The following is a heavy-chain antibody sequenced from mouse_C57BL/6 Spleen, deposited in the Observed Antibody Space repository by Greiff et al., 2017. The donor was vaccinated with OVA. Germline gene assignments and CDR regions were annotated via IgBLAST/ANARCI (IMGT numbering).Heavy chain of an antibody. D-gene: IGHD1-1*01. CDR3: ARGYYGSSFDY. V-gene: IGHV14-2*01. CDR2: IDPEDGEP. CDR1: GFNIKDYY. Sequence: VQLQQSGAELVKPGASVKLSCTASGFNIKDYYMHWVKQRTEQGLEWIGRIDPEDGEPKYAPKFQGKATITADTSSNTAYLQLSSLTSEDTAVYYCARGYYGSSFDYWGQGTTLTVSS. J-gene: IGHJ2*01.